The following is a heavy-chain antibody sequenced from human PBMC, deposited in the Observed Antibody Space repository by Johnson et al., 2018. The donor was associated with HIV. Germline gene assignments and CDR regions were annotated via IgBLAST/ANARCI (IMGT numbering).Heavy chain of an antibody. J-gene: IGHJ3*02. CDR1: GFTFSSYA. D-gene: IGHD3-22*01. CDR3: VRRFYDSSAFDI. CDR2: ISYDGSNK. Sequence: QEQLVESGGALVKPGRSLRLSCAASGFTFSSYAMHWVRQAPGKGLEWVAVISYDGSNKYYADSVKGRFTISRDNSKNTLFLQMNSLRPEDTAVYYCVRRFYDSSAFDIWGQGTLVTVSS. V-gene: IGHV3-30*04.